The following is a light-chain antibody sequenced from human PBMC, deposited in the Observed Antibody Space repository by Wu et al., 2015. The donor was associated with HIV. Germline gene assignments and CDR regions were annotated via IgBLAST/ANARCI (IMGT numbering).Light chain of an antibody. CDR2: AAS. Sequence: DIQMTQSPSSLSASVGDKVTITCRASQDIRNSLAWLQQRPGQAPKLLLYAASTLESGVPSRFSGTGYGTDFTLTISGLQPDDFATYYCQQHSSIPYSFGQGTRLDI. CDR1: QDIRNS. J-gene: IGKJ2*03. V-gene: IGKV1-NL1*01. CDR3: QQHSSIPYS.